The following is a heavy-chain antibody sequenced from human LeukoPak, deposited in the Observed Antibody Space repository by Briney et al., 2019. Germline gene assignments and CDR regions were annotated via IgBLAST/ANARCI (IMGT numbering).Heavy chain of an antibody. CDR3: AKSRSGSANWALQIFDN. J-gene: IGHJ4*02. Sequence: GGSLRLSCTASGFTFSSYAMSWVRQAPGKGLEWVSAISGSTGDTYYADSVRGRFTISRDNSKNSLFVQMNSLRAEDTAVYFCAKSRSGSANWALQIFDNWGQGTLVTVSS. CDR2: ISGSTGDT. V-gene: IGHV3-23*01. CDR1: GFTFSSYA. D-gene: IGHD1-1*01.